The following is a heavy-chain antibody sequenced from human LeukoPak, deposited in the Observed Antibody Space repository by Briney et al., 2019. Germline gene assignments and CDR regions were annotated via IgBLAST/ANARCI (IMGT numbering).Heavy chain of an antibody. CDR3: AKDRGSLGIAVAGYAFDI. CDR1: GFTFSSYA. D-gene: IGHD6-19*01. J-gene: IGHJ3*02. CDR2: ISGSGGST. V-gene: IGHV3-23*01. Sequence: PGGSLRLSCAASGFTFSSYAMSWVRQAPGKGLEWVSAISGSGGSTYYADSVKGRFTISRDNSKNTLYLQMNSLRAEDTAVYYCAKDRGSLGIAVAGYAFDIWGQGTMVTVSS.